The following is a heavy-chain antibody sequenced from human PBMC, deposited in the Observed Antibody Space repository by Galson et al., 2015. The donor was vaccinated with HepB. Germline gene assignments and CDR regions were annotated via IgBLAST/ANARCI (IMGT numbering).Heavy chain of an antibody. D-gene: IGHD2-8*01. CDR3: ARDRSCSNGVCKPAAFDV. CDR1: GFTFSSYR. CDR2: VNADGSST. J-gene: IGHJ3*01. Sequence: SLRLSCAASGFTFSSYRMHWVRQAPGKGLVWVSRVNADGSSTNYADSVKGRFTISRDNAKNTLYVQMNSLRAEDTAVYYCARDRSCSNGVCKPAAFDVWGQGTMVTVSS. V-gene: IGHV3-74*01.